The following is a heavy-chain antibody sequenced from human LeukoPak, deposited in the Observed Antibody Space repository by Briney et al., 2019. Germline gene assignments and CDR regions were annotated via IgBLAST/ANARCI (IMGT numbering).Heavy chain of an antibody. J-gene: IGHJ3*02. CDR1: GFTFSSSW. V-gene: IGHV3-74*01. CDR3: ARDLSHTFYI. Sequence: GGSLRLSCAASGFTFSSSWMHWVRQAPGKGLVWVSYINSDGSTTTYADSVKGRFTISRDNAKNTLYLHVNSLRAEDSAVYYCARDLSHTFYIWGQGTMVTVSS. CDR2: INSDGSTT.